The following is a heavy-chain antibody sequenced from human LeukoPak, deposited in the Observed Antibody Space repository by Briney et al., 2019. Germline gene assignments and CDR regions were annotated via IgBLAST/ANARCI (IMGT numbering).Heavy chain of an antibody. J-gene: IGHJ6*03. V-gene: IGHV4-4*07. CDR1: GDSMHSYY. D-gene: IGHD2-2*01. Sequence: PSETLSLTCTVSGDSMHSYYWSWIRQSPEKGLEWIGRAYSGVNAYYNPSLQSRVIISVDKSNNQFSLDLASVTAADTALYYCAREKSGTLTPAYYYIDVWGRGITVTVSS. CDR3: AREKSGTLTPAYYYIDV. CDR2: AYSGVNA.